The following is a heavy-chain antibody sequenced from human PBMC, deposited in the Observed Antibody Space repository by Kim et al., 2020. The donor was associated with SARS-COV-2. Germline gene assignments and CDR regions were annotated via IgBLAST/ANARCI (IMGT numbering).Heavy chain of an antibody. CDR3: ARGVWAGTTPLFEGDYGMDV. J-gene: IGHJ6*02. D-gene: IGHD1-7*01. V-gene: IGHV3-48*02. Sequence: GGSLRLSCAASGFTFSSYSMNWVRQAPGKGLEWVSYISSSSSTIYYADSVKGRFTISRDNAKNSLYLQMNSLRDEDTAVYYCARGVWAGTTPLFEGDYGMDVWGQGTTVTVSS. CDR2: ISSSSSTI. CDR1: GFTFSSYS.